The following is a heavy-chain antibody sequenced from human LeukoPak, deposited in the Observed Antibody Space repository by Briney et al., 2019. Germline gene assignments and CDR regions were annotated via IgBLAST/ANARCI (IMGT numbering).Heavy chain of an antibody. CDR1: GGSISSSSYY. Sequence: KSSETLSHTCTVSGGSISSSSYYWGWIRQPPGKGLEWIGSIYYSGSTYYNPSLKSRVTISVDTSKNQFSLKLSSVTAADTAVYYCARLPYDSSGYLYYYYYYGMDVWGQGTTVTVSS. D-gene: IGHD3-22*01. CDR3: ARLPYDSSGYLYYYYYYGMDV. CDR2: IYYSGST. V-gene: IGHV4-39*01. J-gene: IGHJ6*02.